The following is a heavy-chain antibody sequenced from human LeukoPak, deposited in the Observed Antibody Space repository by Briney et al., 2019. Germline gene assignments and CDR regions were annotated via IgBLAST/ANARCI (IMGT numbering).Heavy chain of an antibody. Sequence: PSETLSLTCTVSGGSISSYYWSWIRQPPGKGLEWIGNIHYSGSTNYNPSLKSRVTKSLDTSKNQFSLKLSSVTAADTAVYYCARARGAQNSGYSYFDYWGQGTLVTVSS. D-gene: IGHD3-22*01. V-gene: IGHV4-59*01. J-gene: IGHJ4*02. CDR3: ARARGAQNSGYSYFDY. CDR1: GGSISSYY. CDR2: IHYSGST.